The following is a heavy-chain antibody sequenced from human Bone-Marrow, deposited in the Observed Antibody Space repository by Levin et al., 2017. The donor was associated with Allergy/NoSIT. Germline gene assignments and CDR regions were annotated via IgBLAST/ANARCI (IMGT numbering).Heavy chain of an antibody. CDR1: GGSISSYY. J-gene: IGHJ5*02. CDR2: IYYSGST. D-gene: IGHD2-2*01. V-gene: IGHV4-59*01. Sequence: ASETLSLTCSVSGGSISSYYWSWIRQPPGKGLEWIGYIYYSGSTNYNPSLKSRVTISVDTPKNQFSLKLSSVTAADTAVYYCARDLGYCSSTSCYAWFDPWGQGTLVTVSS. CDR3: ARDLGYCSSTSCYAWFDP.